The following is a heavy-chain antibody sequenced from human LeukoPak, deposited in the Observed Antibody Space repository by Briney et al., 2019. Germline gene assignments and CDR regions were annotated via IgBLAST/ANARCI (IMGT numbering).Heavy chain of an antibody. V-gene: IGHV3-23*01. J-gene: IGHJ4*02. CDR3: AKFYDILTGYFDY. D-gene: IGHD3-9*01. CDR1: GFTFSSYA. CDR2: ISGGGATTYYA. Sequence: GGSLRLSCAASGFTFSSYAMSWVRQSPGKGLEWVSAISGGGATTYYAYYADSVKGRFTISRDNSKNTLYLQMNSLRPEDTAVYYCAKFYDILTGYFDYWGQGTLVTVSS.